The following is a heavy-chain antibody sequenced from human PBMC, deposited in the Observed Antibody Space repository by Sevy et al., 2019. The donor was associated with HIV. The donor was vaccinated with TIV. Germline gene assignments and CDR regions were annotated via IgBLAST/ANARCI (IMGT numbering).Heavy chain of an antibody. CDR2: IKSESDGGTT. D-gene: IGHD2-21*02. Sequence: GGSLRLSCAASGLTLSYAWMNWVRQAPGKGLEWVGHIKSESDGGTTDFATPVKGRFIISRDDSKNTLYLQMNSLRAEDTAVYYCAKPLVVTTTRESDYWGQGTLVTVSS. CDR1: GLTLSYAW. J-gene: IGHJ4*02. CDR3: AKPLVVTTTRESDY. V-gene: IGHV3-15*07.